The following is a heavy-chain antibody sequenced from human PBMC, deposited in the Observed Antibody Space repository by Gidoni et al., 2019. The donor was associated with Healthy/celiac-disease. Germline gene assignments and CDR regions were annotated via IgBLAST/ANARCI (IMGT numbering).Heavy chain of an antibody. CDR1: GGSISSYY. J-gene: IGHJ4*02. CDR2: IYCSGST. D-gene: IGHD5-18*01. V-gene: IGHV4-59*01. CDR3: ARADTAMVCGYYYFDY. Sequence: QGQLQESGPGLVKPSETLSLTCTVSGGSISSYYWSWIRQPPGKGLGWIGYIYCSGSTNYNPSLTGQVTISVDTSKNQFSLKLSSVTAADTAVYYCARADTAMVCGYYYFDYWGQGTLVTVSS.